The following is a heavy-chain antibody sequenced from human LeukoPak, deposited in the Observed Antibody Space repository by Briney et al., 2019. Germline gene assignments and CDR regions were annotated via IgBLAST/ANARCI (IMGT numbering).Heavy chain of an antibody. CDR3: ARRPYGGKDHYYFDY. V-gene: IGHV4-4*07. Sequence: SETLSLTCTVSGGSITTYYYSWIRQPAGKGLEWIGRIYTSGSANYNPSLQSRVTMSVGTSKTQFSLNLRSVTAADTAVYYCARRPYGGKDHYYFDYWGQGILVTVSS. CDR1: GGSITTYY. CDR2: IYTSGSA. D-gene: IGHD4-23*01. J-gene: IGHJ4*02.